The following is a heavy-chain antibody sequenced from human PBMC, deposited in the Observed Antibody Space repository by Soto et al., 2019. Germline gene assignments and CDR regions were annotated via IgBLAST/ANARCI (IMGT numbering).Heavy chain of an antibody. D-gene: IGHD6-19*01. CDR2: MNPNTGNS. CDR1: GYTFTSYD. CDR3: ARDQSSGWYGKDSGMDV. Sequence: QVQLVQSGAEVRKPGASVKVSCEASGYTFTSYDIYWVRQATGQGLEWMGWMNPNTGNSGYAQKFQGRVTMTVETSTSTTYMELRSLTSDDTAVYYCARDQSSGWYGKDSGMDVWGQGTTVTVSS. J-gene: IGHJ6*02. V-gene: IGHV1-8*01.